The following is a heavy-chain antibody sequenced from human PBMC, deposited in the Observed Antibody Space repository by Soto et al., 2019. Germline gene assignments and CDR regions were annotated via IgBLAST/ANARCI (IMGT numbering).Heavy chain of an antibody. CDR2: IIPIFGTA. V-gene: IGHV1-69*01. Sequence: QVQLVQSGAEVKKPGSSVKVSCKASGGTFSSYAISCVRQAPGQGLEWMGGIIPIFGTANYAQKFQGRVTITADESTSTAYMELSSLRSEDTAVYYCARGVAAAGTGVYNWFDPWGQGTLVTVSS. CDR3: ARGVAAAGTGVYNWFDP. J-gene: IGHJ5*02. CDR1: GGTFSSYA. D-gene: IGHD6-13*01.